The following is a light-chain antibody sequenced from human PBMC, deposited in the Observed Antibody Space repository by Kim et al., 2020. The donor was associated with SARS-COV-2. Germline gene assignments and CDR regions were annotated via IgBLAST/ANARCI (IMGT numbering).Light chain of an antibody. Sequence: LSPGDRADLSCRASQSVRSNYFAWYQHRPGQAPRLLIYGAYRRATGIPDRFSGSGSGTDFTLTISRLEPEDFAVYYCQQYESSPFIFGQGTKLEIK. V-gene: IGKV3-20*01. CDR1: QSVRSNY. J-gene: IGKJ2*01. CDR3: QQYESSPFI. CDR2: GAY.